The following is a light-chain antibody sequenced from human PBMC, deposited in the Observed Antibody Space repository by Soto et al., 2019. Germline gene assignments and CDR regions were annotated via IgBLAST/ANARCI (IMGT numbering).Light chain of an antibody. J-gene: IGKJ1*01. CDR3: QQYNSYST. Sequence: DIQMTQSPSTLSASVGDRVTITCRASQSISGWLAWYQQKPGKAPKLLIYKASSLESGVPSRFSGSGSGTEFTLTISCLQPDDFATYYCQQYNSYSTFGQGTKV. V-gene: IGKV1-5*03. CDR2: KAS. CDR1: QSISGW.